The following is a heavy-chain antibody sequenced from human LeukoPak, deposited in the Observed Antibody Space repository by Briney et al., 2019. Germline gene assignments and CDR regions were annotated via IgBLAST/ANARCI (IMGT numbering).Heavy chain of an antibody. CDR1: GGSISSGDYY. J-gene: IGHJ6*02. V-gene: IGHV4-30-4*01. CDR3: ARGYDFWSGYSDV. CDR2: FYYSGST. Sequence: SETLSLTCTVSGGSISSGDYYWSWIRQPPGKGLDWIGYFYYSGSTYYNPSLKSRVTISVDTSKNQFSLKLSSVTAADTAVYHCARGYDFWSGYSDVWGQGTTVTVSS. D-gene: IGHD3-3*01.